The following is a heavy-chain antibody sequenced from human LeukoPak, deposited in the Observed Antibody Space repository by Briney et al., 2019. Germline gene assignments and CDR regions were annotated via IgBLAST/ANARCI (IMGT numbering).Heavy chain of an antibody. CDR3: ATGNWNYGSSAFDY. D-gene: IGHD1-7*01. CDR2: IYYSGST. V-gene: IGHV4-61*01. Sequence: PSETLSLTCTVSGGSISSSSYYWSWIRQPPGKGLEWIGYIYYSGSTNYNPSLKSRVTISVDTSKNQFSLKLSSVTAADTAVYYCATGNWNYGSSAFDYWGQGTLVTVSS. J-gene: IGHJ4*02. CDR1: GGSISSSSYY.